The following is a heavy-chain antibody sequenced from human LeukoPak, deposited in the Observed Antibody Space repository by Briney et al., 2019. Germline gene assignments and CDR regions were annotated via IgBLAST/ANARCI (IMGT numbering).Heavy chain of an antibody. CDR1: GYTFTSYG. CDR3: ARDTRRPYYYDSSGYPY. D-gene: IGHD3-22*01. J-gene: IGHJ4*02. CDR2: ISAYNGNT. Sequence: VKVSCKASGYTFTSYGISWVRQAPGQGLEWMGWISAYNGNTNYAQKLQGRVTMTTDTSTSTAYMELRSLRSDDTAVYYCARDTRRPYYYDSSGYPYWGQGTLVTVSS. V-gene: IGHV1-18*01.